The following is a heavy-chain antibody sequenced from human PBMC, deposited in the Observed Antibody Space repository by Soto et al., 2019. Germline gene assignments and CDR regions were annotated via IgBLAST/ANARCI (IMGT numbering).Heavy chain of an antibody. CDR1: GYTFTSYA. CDR2: INAGNGNT. Sequence: ASVKVSCKASGYTFTSYAMHWVRQAPGQRLEWMGWINAGNGNTKYSQKFQGRVTITRDTSASTAYMELSSLRSEDTAVYYCAGSYCSSTSCRNWFDPWGQGTLVTVSS. J-gene: IGHJ5*02. V-gene: IGHV1-3*01. D-gene: IGHD2-2*01. CDR3: AGSYCSSTSCRNWFDP.